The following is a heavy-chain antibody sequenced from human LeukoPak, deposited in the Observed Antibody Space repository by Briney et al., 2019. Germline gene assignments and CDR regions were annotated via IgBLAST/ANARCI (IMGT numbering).Heavy chain of an antibody. V-gene: IGHV3-9*01. D-gene: IGHD2-15*01. CDR1: GFTFDDYA. Sequence: GRSLRLSCAASGFTFDDYAMHWVRQAPGKGLEWVSGISWNSGSIGYGDAVKGRFTISRDNAKNSLYLQMNSLRGEDTAVYYCARSATPYSSGWQTSYWGQGTLVTVSS. CDR3: ARSATPYSSGWQTSY. CDR2: ISWNSGSI. J-gene: IGHJ4*02.